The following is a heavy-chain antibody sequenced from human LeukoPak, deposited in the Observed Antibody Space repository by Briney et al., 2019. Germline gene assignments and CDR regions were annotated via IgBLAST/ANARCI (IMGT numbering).Heavy chain of an antibody. V-gene: IGHV3-7*01. J-gene: IGHJ4*02. CDR2: IKQDGSEK. CDR3: ARDTAMVTDAFDY. Sequence: PGGSLRLSCAASGFTFSSYWMSWVRQAPGKGLEWVANIKQDGSEKYYVDSVKGRFTISRDNAKNSLYLQMNSLRPDDTAVYYCARDTAMVTDAFDYWGQGTLVTVSS. D-gene: IGHD5-18*01. CDR1: GFTFSSYW.